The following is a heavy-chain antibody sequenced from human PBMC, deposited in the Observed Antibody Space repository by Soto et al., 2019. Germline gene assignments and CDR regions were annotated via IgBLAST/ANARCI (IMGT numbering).Heavy chain of an antibody. CDR1: GFSFSSYA. CDR2: ISGSGGST. CDR3: AKDKWLVGX. J-gene: IGHJ4*02. V-gene: IGHV3-23*01. Sequence: PGGSLRLSCAASGFSFSSYAMSWVRQAPGKGLEWVSSISGSGGSTYYADSVKGRFTISRDNSKNTLYLKMKSLRAEDTAVYYCAKDKWLVGXWGQGTLVTVSX. D-gene: IGHD6-19*01.